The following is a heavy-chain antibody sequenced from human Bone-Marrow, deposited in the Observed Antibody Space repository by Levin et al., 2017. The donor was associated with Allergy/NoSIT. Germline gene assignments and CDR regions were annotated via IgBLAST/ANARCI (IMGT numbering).Heavy chain of an antibody. CDR3: ARHDFGGNSAAFDL. Sequence: TPSETLSLTCTVSGDSARNYYWSWIRQSPGKGLTWIGYIYDFGSTNYNPSLKSRVTISLDMSKTQLSLDLMSVSAADTAVYYCARHDFGGNSAAFDLWGQGTRVTVSP. D-gene: IGHD4-23*01. J-gene: IGHJ3*01. CDR2: IYDFGST. V-gene: IGHV4-59*08. CDR1: GDSARNYY.